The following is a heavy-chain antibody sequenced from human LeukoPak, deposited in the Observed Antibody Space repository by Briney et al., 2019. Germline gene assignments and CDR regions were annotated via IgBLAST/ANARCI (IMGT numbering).Heavy chain of an antibody. CDR3: ARVEMNYYYGMDV. J-gene: IGHJ6*02. D-gene: IGHD5-24*01. CDR2: IYYSGST. V-gene: IGHV4-31*03. Sequence: SQTLSLTCTVSGGSISSGGYYWSWIRQHPGKGLEWIRYIYYSGSTYYNPSLKSRVTISVDTSKNQFSLKLSSVTAADTAVYYCARVEMNYYYGMDVWGQGTTVTVSS. CDR1: GGSISSGGYY.